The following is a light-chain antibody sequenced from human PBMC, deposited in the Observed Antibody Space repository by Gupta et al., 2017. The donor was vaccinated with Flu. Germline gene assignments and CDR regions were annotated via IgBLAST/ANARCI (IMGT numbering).Light chain of an antibody. CDR2: GAS. CDR1: QSVSSN. Sequence: GERATLSCRASQSVSSNLAWYQQKPGQAPRLLIYGASARATGIPARFSGSGSGTEFTLTISSLQSEDFAVYYCQQYNDWPLTFGQGTQLEIK. V-gene: IGKV3-15*01. J-gene: IGKJ5*01. CDR3: QQYNDWPLT.